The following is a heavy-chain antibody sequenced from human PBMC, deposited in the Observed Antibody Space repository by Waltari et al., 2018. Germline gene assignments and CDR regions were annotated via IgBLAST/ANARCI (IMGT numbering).Heavy chain of an antibody. Sequence: QVHLVQSGAEVRKPGSSVRVSCEASGGKFGSYAITWVRQAAGQGLEWMAGIIPNFGTPNYAQKFQGRVNVAADESTSTAYMELSSLRSDDTAIYYCAKRIVGGPFDVWGQGTVVIVSS. D-gene: IGHD1-26*01. V-gene: IGHV1-69*12. CDR1: GGKFGSYA. J-gene: IGHJ3*01. CDR3: AKRIVGGPFDV. CDR2: IIPNFGTP.